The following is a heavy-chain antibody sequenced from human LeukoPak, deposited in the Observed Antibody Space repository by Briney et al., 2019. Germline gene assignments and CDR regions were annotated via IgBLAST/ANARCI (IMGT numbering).Heavy chain of an antibody. J-gene: IGHJ6*02. CDR2: INDNGNVN. CDR3: ARGGGLDV. Sequence: GGSLRLSCAASGFTFSSYWMNWARQAPGKGLEWVASINDNGNVNYYVDSVKGRFTISRDNAKNSLYLQMSNLRAEDTAVYFCARGGGLDVWGQGATVTVSS. D-gene: IGHD3-16*01. V-gene: IGHV3-7*03. CDR1: GFTFSSYW.